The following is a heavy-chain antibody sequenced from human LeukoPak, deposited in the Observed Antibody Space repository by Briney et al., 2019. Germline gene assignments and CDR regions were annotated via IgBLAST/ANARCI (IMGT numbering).Heavy chain of an antibody. CDR1: GFTFSSYA. J-gene: IGHJ4*02. V-gene: IGHV3-23*01. Sequence: GGSLRLSCAASGFTFSSYAMSWVRQAPGKGLEWVSVISGAAESTNYADSVRGRFTISRDNSKNTLYVQMKSLRAEDTAVYYCAKDADYVWGSYRYFDYWGQGTLVTVSS. D-gene: IGHD3-16*02. CDR3: AKDADYVWGSYRYFDY. CDR2: ISGAAEST.